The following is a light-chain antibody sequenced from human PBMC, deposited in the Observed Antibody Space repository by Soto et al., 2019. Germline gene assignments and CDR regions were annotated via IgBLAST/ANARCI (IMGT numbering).Light chain of an antibody. CDR1: TSNIGRNT. Sequence: QSVLTQPPSASGTPGQRVTISCSGSTSNIGRNTVNWYQQLPGTAPKLLIYSNNHRPSGVPDRFSGSKSGTSASLAISGLQSEDEADYYCASWDDSLVGDVFGPGTKLTVL. J-gene: IGLJ1*01. V-gene: IGLV1-44*01. CDR2: SNN. CDR3: ASWDDSLVGDV.